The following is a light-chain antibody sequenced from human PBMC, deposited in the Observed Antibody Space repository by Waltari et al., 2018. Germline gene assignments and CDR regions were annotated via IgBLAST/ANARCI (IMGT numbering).Light chain of an antibody. Sequence: DIQMTQSPSTLSASFGDRITITCRASQSITTWLAWYQQKPGKTPKLLIYEASTLETGVPSRFSGSGSATEFTLTISSLQPDDFATYYCQQYNSHPVTFGGGTKVEIK. J-gene: IGKJ4*01. CDR2: EAS. CDR1: QSITTW. V-gene: IGKV1-5*03. CDR3: QQYNSHPVT.